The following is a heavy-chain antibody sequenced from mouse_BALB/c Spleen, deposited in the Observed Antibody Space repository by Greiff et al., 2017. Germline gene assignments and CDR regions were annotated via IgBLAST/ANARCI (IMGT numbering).Heavy chain of an antibody. CDR2: IYPGGGYT. D-gene: IGHD1-2*01. Sequence: QVQLQQSGAELVRPGTSVKISCKASGYTFTNYWLGWVKQRPGHGLEWIGDIYPGGGYTNYNEKFKGKATLTADTSSSTAYMQLSSLTSEDSAVYFCARRYYGYDAMDYWGQGTSVTVSS. CDR3: ARRYYGYDAMDY. J-gene: IGHJ4*01. V-gene: IGHV1-63*02. CDR1: GYTFTNYW.